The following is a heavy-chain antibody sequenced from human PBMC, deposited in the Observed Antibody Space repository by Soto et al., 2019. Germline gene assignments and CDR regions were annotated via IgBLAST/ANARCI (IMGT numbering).Heavy chain of an antibody. CDR3: ARGRYYDFWSGRYYYYGMDV. Sequence: QVQLVQSGAEVKKPGSSVKVSCKASGGTFSSYAISWVRQAPGQGLEWMGGIIPIFGTANYAQKFQGRVTITADESTSTAYMELSSLRSEDTAVYYCARGRYYDFWSGRYYYYGMDVWGQGTTVTVSS. CDR2: IIPIFGTA. CDR1: GGTFSSYA. V-gene: IGHV1-69*01. J-gene: IGHJ6*02. D-gene: IGHD3-3*01.